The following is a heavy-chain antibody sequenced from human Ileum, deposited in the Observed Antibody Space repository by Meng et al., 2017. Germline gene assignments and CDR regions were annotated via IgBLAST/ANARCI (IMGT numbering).Heavy chain of an antibody. CDR2: SRNRDNSYTT. D-gene: IGHD1-26*01. CDR3: TRVGVVGAVKVLFDY. CDR1: GFTFSDHY. Sequence: GGSLRLSCAVSGFTFSDHYMDWVRQAPGKGLEWVGRSRNRDNSYTTEYAASVRGRFTISRDDSKNSLYLQMNSLKIEDTAVYFCTRVGVVGAVKVLFDYWGQGTLVTVSS. J-gene: IGHJ4*02. V-gene: IGHV3-72*01.